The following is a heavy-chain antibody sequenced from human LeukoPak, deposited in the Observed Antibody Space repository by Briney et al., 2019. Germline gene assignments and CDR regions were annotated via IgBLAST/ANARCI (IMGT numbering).Heavy chain of an antibody. V-gene: IGHV1-8*01. J-gene: IGHJ5*02. CDR1: GYTFTSYD. D-gene: IGHD3-3*01. CDR2: MNPNSGNT. CDR3: ARGPYYDFWSGYYCNWFDP. Sequence: GASVKVSCKASGYTFTSYDIKWVRQATGQGLEWMGWMNPNSGNTGYAQKFQGRVTMTRNTSISTAYMELSSLRSEDTAVYYCARGPYYDFWSGYYCNWFDPWGQGTLVTVSS.